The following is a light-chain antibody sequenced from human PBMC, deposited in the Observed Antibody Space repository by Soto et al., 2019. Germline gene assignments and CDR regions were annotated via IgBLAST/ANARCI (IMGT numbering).Light chain of an antibody. CDR2: GAS. J-gene: IGKJ1*01. CDR1: QSVSSN. Sequence: EVVMTQSPVTLSVSPGDRATLSCRASQSVSSNLAWFQQKFGRAPRLLMYGASTRATDVPARFSGSGSGTEFTLTLSSLQSEDFAVYFCQQYSRWQKTFGQGTRVEIK. CDR3: QQYSRWQKT. V-gene: IGKV3-15*01.